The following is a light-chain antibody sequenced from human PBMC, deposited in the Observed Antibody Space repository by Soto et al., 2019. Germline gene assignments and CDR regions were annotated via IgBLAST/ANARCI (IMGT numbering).Light chain of an antibody. Sequence: EIVLTQSPGTLSLSPGERATLSCRASQSVSSSYLAWYQHKPGQAPRLLIYGASSRATGIPDRFSGSGSGTDFTLTISRLEPEDFAVYYCQQYCSSPCTFGQGTKVEIK. V-gene: IGKV3-20*01. CDR1: QSVSSSY. CDR2: GAS. J-gene: IGKJ1*01. CDR3: QQYCSSPCT.